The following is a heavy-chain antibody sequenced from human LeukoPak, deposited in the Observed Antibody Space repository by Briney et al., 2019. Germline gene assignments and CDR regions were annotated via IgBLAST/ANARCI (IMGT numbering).Heavy chain of an antibody. CDR1: GFTFSSYS. D-gene: IGHD3-16*01. CDR2: LYNDAFGSTT. J-gene: IGHJ4*02. Sequence: GGSLRLSCAASGFTFSSYSMNWVRQAPGKGLEWVSTLYNDAFGSTTYYADSVTGRFTISRDNSQNTLFLQMSSLTAEDTAMYYCARELGGGGLHYFDYWGRGTLVTVSS. V-gene: IGHV3-NL1*01. CDR3: ARELGGGGLHYFDY.